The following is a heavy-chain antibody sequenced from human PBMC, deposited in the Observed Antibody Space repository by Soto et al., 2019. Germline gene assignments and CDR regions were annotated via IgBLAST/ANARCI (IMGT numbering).Heavy chain of an antibody. D-gene: IGHD2-15*01. CDR2: ISGSGGST. V-gene: IGHV3-23*01. CDR3: AKDLPVVVAASHDAFDI. J-gene: IGHJ3*02. Sequence: GGSLRLSCAASGFTFSSYAMSWVRQAPGKGLEWVSAISGSGGSTYYADSVKGRFTISRDNSKNTLYLQMNSLRAEDTAVYYCAKDLPVVVAASHDAFDIWGQGTMVTVSS. CDR1: GFTFSSYA.